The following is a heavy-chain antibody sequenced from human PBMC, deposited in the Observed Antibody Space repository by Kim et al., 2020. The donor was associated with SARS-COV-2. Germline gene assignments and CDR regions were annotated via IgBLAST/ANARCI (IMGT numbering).Heavy chain of an antibody. J-gene: IGHJ4*02. CDR3: ARVGSGHGSVGD. Sequence: SVKVSCKASVGTFSSYAISWVRQAPGQGLEWMGGIIPIFGTANYAQKFQGRVTITADESTSTAYMELSSLRSEDTAVYYCARVGSGHGSVGDWGQGTLVTVSS. V-gene: IGHV1-69*13. CDR1: VGTFSSYA. D-gene: IGHD3-10*01. CDR2: IIPIFGTA.